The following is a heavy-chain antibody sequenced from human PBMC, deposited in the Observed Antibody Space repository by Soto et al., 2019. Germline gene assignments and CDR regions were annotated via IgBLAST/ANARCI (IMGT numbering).Heavy chain of an antibody. J-gene: IGHJ6*03. V-gene: IGHV4-59*01. CDR2: IYYSGST. CDR1: GGSISSYY. D-gene: IGHD2-15*01. CDR3: ARVGADYYYYMDV. Sequence: SETLSLTCTVSGGSISSYYWSWIRQPPGKGLEWIGYIYYSGSTNYNPSLKSRVTISVDTSKNQFSLKLSSVTAADTAVYYCARVGADYYYYMDVWGKGTTVTVSS.